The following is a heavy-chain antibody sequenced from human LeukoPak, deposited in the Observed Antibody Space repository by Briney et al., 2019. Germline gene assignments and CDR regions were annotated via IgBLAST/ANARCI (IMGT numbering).Heavy chain of an antibody. CDR3: AKDRRFDY. CDR1: GFTFSSYG. Sequence: GGSLRLSCAASGFTFSSYGMHWVRQAPGKGLEWVAVIPYDGSNKYYADSVKGRFTISRDNSKNTLYLQMNSLRAEDTAVYYCAKDRRFDYWGQGTLVTVSS. CDR2: IPYDGSNK. J-gene: IGHJ4*02. V-gene: IGHV3-30*18.